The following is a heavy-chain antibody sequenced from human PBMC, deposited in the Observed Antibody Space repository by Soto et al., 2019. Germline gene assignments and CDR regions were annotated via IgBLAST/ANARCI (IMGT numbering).Heavy chain of an antibody. CDR3: ASIPPITMVRGAPYYFDY. Sequence: GASVKVSCKVSGGTFSSYAISWVRQAPGQGLEWMGGIIPIFGTANYAQKFQGRVTITADESTSTAYMELSSLRSEDTAVYYCASIPPITMVRGAPYYFDYWGKGT. D-gene: IGHD3-10*01. J-gene: IGHJ4*02. CDR2: IIPIFGTA. V-gene: IGHV1-69*13. CDR1: GGTFSSYA.